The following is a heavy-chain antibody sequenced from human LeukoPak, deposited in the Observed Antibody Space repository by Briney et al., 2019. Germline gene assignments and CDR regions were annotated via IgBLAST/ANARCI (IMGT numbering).Heavy chain of an antibody. CDR1: GGTFSSYA. CDR3: ARGPAGAAIDY. J-gene: IGHJ4*02. V-gene: IGHV1-69*13. Sequence: GASVKVSCKASGGTFSSYAISWVRQAPGQGLEWMGGIIPIFGTANYAQKFQGRVTITADESTSTTYMELSSLRSEDTAVYYCARGPAGAAIDYWGQGTLVTVSS. D-gene: IGHD1-26*01. CDR2: IIPIFGTA.